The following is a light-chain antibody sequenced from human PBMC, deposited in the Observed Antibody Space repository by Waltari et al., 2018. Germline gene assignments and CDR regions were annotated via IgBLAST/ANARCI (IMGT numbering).Light chain of an antibody. CDR2: EAR. J-gene: IGLJ3*02. CDR1: SSDVGAYNH. V-gene: IGLV2-14*01. Sequence: QSALTQPASVSGSPGQSITIPCAGTSSDVGAYNHVPRYQQHPGKAPKLTIYEARYRPSGVSSRFSGSKSGNTASLTISGLQAEDEADYYCSSYTSSNTLEVMFGGGTKLTVL. CDR3: SSYTSSNTLEVM.